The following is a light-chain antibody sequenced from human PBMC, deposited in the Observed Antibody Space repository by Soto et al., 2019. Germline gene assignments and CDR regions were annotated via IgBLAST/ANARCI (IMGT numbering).Light chain of an antibody. J-gene: IGLJ1*01. CDR3: QSYDRSSLYV. Sequence: NFMLTQPHSVSESPGKTVTISCTVSSGSVASNFVHWYQRRPGSAPTIVIYGDNQRPSGVPDRFSGSIDSSSNSASLTISGLKTEDEADYFCQSYDRSSLYVFGTGTKVTVL. V-gene: IGLV6-57*02. CDR1: SGSVASNF. CDR2: GDN.